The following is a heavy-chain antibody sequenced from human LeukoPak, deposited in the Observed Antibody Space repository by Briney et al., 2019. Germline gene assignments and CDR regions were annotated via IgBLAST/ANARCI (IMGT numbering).Heavy chain of an antibody. CDR1: GFTFSSYG. J-gene: IGHJ4*02. Sequence: GRSLRLSCAASGFTFSSYGMPWVRQAPGKGLEWVAVISYDGSNKYYADSVKGRFTISRDNSKNTLYLQMNSLRAEDTAVYYCAKDPRYYDFWSGYYSAFDYWGQGTLVTVSS. CDR2: ISYDGSNK. D-gene: IGHD3-3*01. V-gene: IGHV3-30*18. CDR3: AKDPRYYDFWSGYYSAFDY.